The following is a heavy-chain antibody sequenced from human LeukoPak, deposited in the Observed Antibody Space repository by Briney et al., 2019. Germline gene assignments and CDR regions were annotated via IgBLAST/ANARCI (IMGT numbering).Heavy chain of an antibody. CDR1: GFTVRNIY. CDR3: AKEVLGSGWYGDYFDY. Sequence: PGGSLRLSCAASGFTVRNIYISWVRQAPGKGLEWVSAISGSGGSTYYADSVKGRFTISRDNSKNTLYLQMNSLRAEDTAVYYCAKEVLGSGWYGDYFDYWGQGTLVTVSS. D-gene: IGHD6-19*01. V-gene: IGHV3-23*01. CDR2: ISGSGGST. J-gene: IGHJ4*02.